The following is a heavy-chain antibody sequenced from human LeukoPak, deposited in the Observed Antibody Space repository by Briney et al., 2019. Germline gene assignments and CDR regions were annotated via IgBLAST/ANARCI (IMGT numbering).Heavy chain of an antibody. CDR1: GYSFDTYW. D-gene: IGHD5-12*01. Sequence: GESLQISFAGSGYSFDTYWIGWVRPMPGKGLEWMGFIYPYDSDTRYSPSFQGQVTISADKSTNTAYLQWSRLRASDTAMYYCARQLYSGFDLFDYWGQGTLVTVSS. J-gene: IGHJ4*02. CDR3: ARQLYSGFDLFDY. V-gene: IGHV5-51*01. CDR2: IYPYDSDT.